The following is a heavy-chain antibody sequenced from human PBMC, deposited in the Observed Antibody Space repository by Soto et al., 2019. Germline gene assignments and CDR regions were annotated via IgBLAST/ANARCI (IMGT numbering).Heavy chain of an antibody. CDR3: ARDPDYGDI. D-gene: IGHD4-17*01. J-gene: IGHJ4*02. CDR1: GFTFSDHY. Sequence: GGSLRLSCAASGFTFSDHYMDWVRQAPGKGLEWVGRTRNKANSYTTEYAASVKGRFTISRDDSKNSLYLQMNSLKTEDTAVYYCARDPDYGDIWGQGTLVTVSS. CDR2: TRNKANSYTT. V-gene: IGHV3-72*01.